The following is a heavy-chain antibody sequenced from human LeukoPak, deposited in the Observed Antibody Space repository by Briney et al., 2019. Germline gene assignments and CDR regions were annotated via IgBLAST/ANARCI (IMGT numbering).Heavy chain of an antibody. D-gene: IGHD6-6*01. Sequence: ASVKVSCKASGYTFTSHGISWVRQAPGQGLEWMGWISAYNGNTNYAQKLQGRVTMTTDTSTSTAYMELRSLRSDDTAVYYCARDGEGSSAQILPYYYYYGMDVWGQGTTVTVSS. CDR2: ISAYNGNT. CDR3: ARDGEGSSAQILPYYYYYGMDV. J-gene: IGHJ6*02. V-gene: IGHV1-18*01. CDR1: GYTFTSHG.